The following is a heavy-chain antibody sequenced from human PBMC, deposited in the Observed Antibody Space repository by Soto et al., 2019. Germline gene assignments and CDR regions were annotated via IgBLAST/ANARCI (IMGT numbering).Heavy chain of an antibody. CDR1: GFTFSSYS. CDR3: ARRGRSSSGDWFDP. Sequence: VQLVESGGGLVQPGGSLRLSCAASGFTFSSYSMNWVRQAPGKGLEWVSYISSSSSTIYYADSVKGRFTISRDNAKNSLYLQMNSLRAEDTAVYYCARRGRSSSGDWFDPWGQGTLVTVSS. J-gene: IGHJ5*02. CDR2: ISSSSSTI. V-gene: IGHV3-48*01. D-gene: IGHD6-6*01.